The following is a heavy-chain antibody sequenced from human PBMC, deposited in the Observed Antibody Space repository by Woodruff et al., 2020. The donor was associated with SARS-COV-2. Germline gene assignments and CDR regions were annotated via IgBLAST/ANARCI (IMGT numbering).Heavy chain of an antibody. CDR2: IYYSGST. CDR3: ARLRPSNQEWELLYEGPSFDY. D-gene: IGHD1-26*01. Sequence: GSIYYSGSTYYNPSLESRVTISVDTSKNQFSLKLSSVTAADTAVYYCARLRPSNQEWELLYEGPSFDYWGQGT. J-gene: IGHJ4*02. V-gene: IGHV4-39*01.